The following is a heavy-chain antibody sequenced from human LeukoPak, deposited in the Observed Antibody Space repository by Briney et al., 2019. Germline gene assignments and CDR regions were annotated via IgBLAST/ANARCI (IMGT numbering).Heavy chain of an antibody. CDR1: GGSISSSSYY. CDR3: ARHPRRSILWFGELLHDY. J-gene: IGHJ4*02. D-gene: IGHD3-10*01. Sequence: TSETLSLTCTVSGGSISSSSYYWGWIRQPPGKGLEWIGSIYYSGSTYYNPSLKSRVTISVDTSKNQFSLKLGSVTAADTAVYYCARHPRRSILWFGELLHDYWGQGTLVTVSS. CDR2: IYYSGST. V-gene: IGHV4-39*01.